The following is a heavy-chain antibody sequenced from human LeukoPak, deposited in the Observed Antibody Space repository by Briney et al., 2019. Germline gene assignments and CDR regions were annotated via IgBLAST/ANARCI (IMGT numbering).Heavy chain of an antibody. D-gene: IGHD2-8*01. CDR2: ITRTGDRI. CDR1: GFTFSSYE. V-gene: IGHV3-48*03. CDR3: ARDTKDY. J-gene: IGHJ4*02. Sequence: GALRLSCAASGFTFSSYEMNWVRQAPGKGLEWIAYITRTGDRIQYADSVKGRFTISRDNAKNSPFLQMNSLRAEDTAVYYCARDTKDYWGQGTLVTVSS.